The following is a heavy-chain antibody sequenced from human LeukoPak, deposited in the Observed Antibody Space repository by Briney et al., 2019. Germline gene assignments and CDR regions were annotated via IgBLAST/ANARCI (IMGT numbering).Heavy chain of an antibody. CDR2: LHHNGGT. V-gene: IGHV4-59*08. CDR1: GDSLSSSY. D-gene: IGHD3-10*01. J-gene: IGHJ5*02. CDR3: ARALVRGVVGPQFDP. Sequence: SETLSLTCTVSGDSLSSSYWSWIRQSPGKGLEWIGYLHHNGGTNDNPSLKGRATISVDTSQNKFFLRMRSVTAADTAVYYCARALVRGVVGPQFDPWGQGILVTVSS.